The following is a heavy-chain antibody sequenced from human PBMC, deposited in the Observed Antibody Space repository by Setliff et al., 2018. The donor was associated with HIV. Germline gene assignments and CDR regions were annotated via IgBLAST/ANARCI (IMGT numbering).Heavy chain of an antibody. D-gene: IGHD3-22*01. J-gene: IGHJ3*02. CDR3: ARHGHFYDSSSSDAFDI. Sequence: SETLSLTCTVSGGSITGYFWSWIRQPPRKGLEWIGYIYYSGSTDYNPSLKSRVTMSVDASKNQFSLNLSSVTAADTAVYYCARHGHFYDSSSSDAFDIWGHGTMVTVS. CDR1: GGSITGYF. V-gene: IGHV4-59*08. CDR2: IYYSGST.